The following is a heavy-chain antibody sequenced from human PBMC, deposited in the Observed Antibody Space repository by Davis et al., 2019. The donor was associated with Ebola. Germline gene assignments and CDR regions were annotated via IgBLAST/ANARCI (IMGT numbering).Heavy chain of an antibody. CDR2: INHSGST. CDR1: GGSFSGYY. J-gene: IGHJ6*01. V-gene: IGHV4-34*01. CDR3: ARGRSCSSTSCYVDYYYGMDV. D-gene: IGHD2-2*01. Sequence: PSETLSLTCAVYGGSFSGYYWSWIRQPPGKGLEWIGEINHSGSTNYNPSLKSRVTISVDTSKNQFSLKLSSVTAADTAVYYCARGRSCSSTSCYVDYYYGMDVWGQGTTVIVSS.